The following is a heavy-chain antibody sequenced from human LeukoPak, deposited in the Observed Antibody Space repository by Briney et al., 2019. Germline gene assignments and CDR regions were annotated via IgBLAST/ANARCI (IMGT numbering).Heavy chain of an antibody. CDR3: ARVEDKITAPGKNYYYLDV. CDR2: TYYRSKWYN. V-gene: IGHV6-1*01. D-gene: IGHD6-13*01. Sequence: SQTLSLTCAISGDSVSSNSGTWHWIRQSPSRGLEWLGRTYYRSKWYNDYAVSVKSRITINPDTSKNQFSLQLNSVTPEDTAVYYCARVEDKITAPGKNYYYLDVWGKGTTVTVSS. CDR1: GDSVSSNSGT. J-gene: IGHJ6*03.